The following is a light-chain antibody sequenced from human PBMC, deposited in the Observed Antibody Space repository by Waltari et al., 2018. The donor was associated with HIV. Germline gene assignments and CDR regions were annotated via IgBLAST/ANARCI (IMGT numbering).Light chain of an antibody. CDR1: SSDVGSYNF. CDR2: EVS. CDR3: SSYAGSNNLL. V-gene: IGLV2-8*01. J-gene: IGLJ2*01. Sequence: QSALTQPPSASGSPGQSVTISCTGTSSDVGSYNFVSWYKQHPGEAPKLLIFEVSKRPSGVPDRFSGSKSGNTASLTVSGLQPEDEADYYCSSYAGSNNLLFGGGTKLTVL.